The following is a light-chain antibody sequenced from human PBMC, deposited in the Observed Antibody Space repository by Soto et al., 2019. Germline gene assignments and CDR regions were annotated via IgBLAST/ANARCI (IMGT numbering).Light chain of an antibody. CDR2: DAS. V-gene: IGKV1-33*01. CDR3: QQYDNLPLT. J-gene: IGKJ4*01. Sequence: EIQMTQYPSSLSASVGDRVTITCQASQDISNYLNWYQQKPGKAPKLLIYDASNLETGVPSRFSGSGSGTDFTFTISSLQPEDIATYYCQQYDNLPLTFGGGTKVDIK. CDR1: QDISNY.